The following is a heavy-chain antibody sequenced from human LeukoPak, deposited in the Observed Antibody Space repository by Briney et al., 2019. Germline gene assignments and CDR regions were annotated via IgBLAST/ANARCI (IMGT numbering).Heavy chain of an antibody. CDR3: AKGPGYYDFWSGLPYYFDY. CDR1: GFTFDDYA. J-gene: IGHJ4*02. Sequence: PGGSLRLSCAASGFTFDDYAMHWVRQAPGKGLEWVSGISWNSGSIGYADSVKGRFTISGDKAKNSLYLQMNSLRAEDTALYYCAKGPGYYDFWSGLPYYFDYWGQGTLVTVSS. CDR2: ISWNSGSI. V-gene: IGHV3-9*01. D-gene: IGHD3-3*01.